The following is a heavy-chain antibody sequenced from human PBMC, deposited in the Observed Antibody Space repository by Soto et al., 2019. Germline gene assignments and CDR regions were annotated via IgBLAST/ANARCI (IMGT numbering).Heavy chain of an antibody. CDR2: INAYNGNT. V-gene: IGHV1-18*01. CDR1: GYTFTSYG. J-gene: IGHJ4*02. CDR3: AARTTGLYSSSQAPFDY. Sequence: ASVKVSCKASGYTFTSYGISWVRQAPGQGLEWMGWINAYNGNTNYAQKLQGRVTMTTDTSTSTAYMELRSLRSDDTAVYYCAARTTGLYSSSQAPFDYWGKGTLVTVS. D-gene: IGHD6-6*01.